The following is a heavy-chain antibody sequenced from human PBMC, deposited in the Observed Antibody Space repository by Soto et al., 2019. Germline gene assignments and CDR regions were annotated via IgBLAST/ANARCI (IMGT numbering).Heavy chain of an antibody. CDR2: INAGTGNT. Sequence: QVQFVQSGAEVREPGASVKVSCKASGFIFTNYAIHWVRQAPGQGLEWRGWINAGTGNTKNEQNFQGRVAITRDTSASTAYMELGSLTSEDTAVYYCTRDGRATGTTDFDFWGQGTLVTVSS. CDR3: TRDGRATGTTDFDF. J-gene: IGHJ4*02. CDR1: GFIFTNYA. V-gene: IGHV1-3*01. D-gene: IGHD1-7*01.